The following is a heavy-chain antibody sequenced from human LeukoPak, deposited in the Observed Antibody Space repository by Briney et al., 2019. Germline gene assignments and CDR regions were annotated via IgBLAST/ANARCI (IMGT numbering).Heavy chain of an antibody. J-gene: IGHJ3*02. CDR2: INHSGST. D-gene: IGHD2-2*01. Sequence: PSETLSLTCAVYGGSFSGYYWSWIRQPPGKGLEWIGEINHSGSTNYNPSLKSRVTISVDTSKNQFSLKLSSVTAADTAVYYCARALGYCSSTSCHQDAFDIWGQGTVVTVSS. CDR1: GGSFSGYY. CDR3: ARALGYCSSTSCHQDAFDI. V-gene: IGHV4-34*01.